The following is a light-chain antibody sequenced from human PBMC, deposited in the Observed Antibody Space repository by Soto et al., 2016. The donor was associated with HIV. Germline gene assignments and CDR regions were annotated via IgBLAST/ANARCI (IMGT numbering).Light chain of an antibody. CDR1: QSIGDW. V-gene: IGKV1-5*03. Sequence: IQMTQSPSTLSASVGDRVTITCRASQSIGDWLAWYQQKPGKAPTLLIYKTSTLENGVPSRFSAGGSGTEFTLTISSLQPDDFASCYCQQYHSYYTFGQGTKLEIK. CDR3: QQYHSYYT. J-gene: IGKJ2*01. CDR2: KTS.